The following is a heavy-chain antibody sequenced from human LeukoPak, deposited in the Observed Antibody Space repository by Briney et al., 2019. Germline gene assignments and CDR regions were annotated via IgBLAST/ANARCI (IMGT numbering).Heavy chain of an antibody. D-gene: IGHD2-15*01. CDR2: IIGSGGST. CDR1: GFTFSSYA. CDR3: AKDRRYCSGGSCYRWFDP. Sequence: GGSLTLSCAASGFTFSSYAMSWVRQAPGKGLEWVSAIIGSGGSTYYADSVKGRFTISRDNSKNTLYLQMNSLRAEDTAVYYCAKDRRYCSGGSCYRWFDPWGQGTLVTVSS. J-gene: IGHJ5*02. V-gene: IGHV3-23*01.